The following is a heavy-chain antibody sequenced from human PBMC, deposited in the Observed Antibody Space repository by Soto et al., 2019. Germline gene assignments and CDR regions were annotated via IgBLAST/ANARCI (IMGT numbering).Heavy chain of an antibody. CDR2: IIPIFGTA. CDR3: AREWGDYAWVFDY. D-gene: IGHD4-17*01. CDR1: GGTFSSYA. J-gene: IGHJ4*02. Sequence: GASVKVSCKASGGTFSSYAISWVRQAPGQGLEWMGGIIPIFGTANYAQKFQGRVTITADESTSTAYMELSSLRSEDTAVYYCAREWGDYAWVFDYWGQGTLVTVSS. V-gene: IGHV1-69*13.